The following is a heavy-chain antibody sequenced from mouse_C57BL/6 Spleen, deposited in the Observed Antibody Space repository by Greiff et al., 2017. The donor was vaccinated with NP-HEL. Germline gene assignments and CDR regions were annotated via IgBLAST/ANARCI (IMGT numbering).Heavy chain of an antibody. J-gene: IGHJ3*01. CDR1: GYTFTSYW. CDR3: ARVDDYPDWFAD. V-gene: IGHV1-64*01. CDR2: IHPNSGST. Sequence: QVQLQQPGAELVKPGASVKLSCKASGYTFTSYWMHWVKQRPGQGLEWIGMIHPNSGSTNYNEKFKSKATLTVDKSSSTAYMQLSSLTSEDSAVYYCARVDDYPDWFADWGQGTLVTVSA. D-gene: IGHD2-4*01.